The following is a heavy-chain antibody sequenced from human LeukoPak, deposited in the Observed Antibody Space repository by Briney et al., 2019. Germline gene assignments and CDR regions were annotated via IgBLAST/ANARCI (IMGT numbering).Heavy chain of an antibody. V-gene: IGHV3-21*01. CDR2: ISSSSSYI. J-gene: IGHJ5*02. CDR3: ARDRYSGYDQNWFDP. CDR1: GFTFSSYS. D-gene: IGHD5-12*01. Sequence: GGSLRLSCAASGFTFSSYSMNWVRQAPGKGLEWISSISSSSSYIYYADSVKGRFTISRDNAKNSLYLQMNSLRAEDTAVYYCARDRYSGYDQNWFDPWGQGTLVTVSS.